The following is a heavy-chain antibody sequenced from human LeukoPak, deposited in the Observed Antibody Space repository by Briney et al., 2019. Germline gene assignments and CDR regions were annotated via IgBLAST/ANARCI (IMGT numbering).Heavy chain of an antibody. J-gene: IGHJ3*02. CDR2: IYASGNT. CDR3: ARVSRCSSTSCFDAFDI. V-gene: IGHV4-4*07. D-gene: IGHD2-2*01. CDR1: GGSISNYY. Sequence: SETLSLTCTVSGGSISNYYWSWIRQPAGKGLEWIGRIYASGNTNYNPSLKSRVTMSVDTSKNQFSLKLSSVTAADTAVYYCARVSRCSSTSCFDAFDIWGQGTMVTVSS.